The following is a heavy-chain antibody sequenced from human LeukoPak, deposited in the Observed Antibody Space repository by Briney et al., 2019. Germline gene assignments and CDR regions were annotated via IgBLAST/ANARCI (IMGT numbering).Heavy chain of an antibody. CDR2: IYYSGST. V-gene: IGHV4-59*01. J-gene: IGHJ3*02. D-gene: IGHD3-22*01. CDR3: AREPYYDSSGYHDAFDI. Sequence: SETLSLTCTVSGGSISSYYWNWIRQPPGKGLEWIGYIYYSGSTNYNPSLKSRVTISVDTSKNQFSLKLSSVTAADTAVYYCAREPYYDSSGYHDAFDIWGQGTMVTVSS. CDR1: GGSISSYY.